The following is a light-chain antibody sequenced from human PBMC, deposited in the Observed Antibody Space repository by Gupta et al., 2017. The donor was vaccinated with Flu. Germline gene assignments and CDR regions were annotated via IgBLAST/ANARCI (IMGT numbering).Light chain of an antibody. J-gene: IGLJ2*01. CDR3: QVWDNGSDLVV. V-gene: IGLV3-21*03. CDR1: NIGSKS. CDR2: DDS. Sequence: SYVLTQPPSVSVAPGKTARITCGGDNIGSKSVHWYKQKPGQAPVLVVYDDSDRPAGIPERFSGSNSKNTATLTISRVEAGDEADYYCQVWDNGSDLVVFGGGTKLTVL.